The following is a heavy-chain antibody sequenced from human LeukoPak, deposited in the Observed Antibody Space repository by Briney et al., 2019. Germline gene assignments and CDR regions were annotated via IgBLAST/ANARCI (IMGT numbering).Heavy chain of an antibody. J-gene: IGHJ4*02. CDR3: ASARPYYDFWSGYLTTFDY. V-gene: IGHV4-4*02. CDR1: GGSISSSNW. Sequence: KPSETLSLTCAVSGGSISSSNWWSWVRQPPGKGLEWIGEIYHSGSTKYNPSLKSRVTISVDKSKNQFSLKLSSVTAADTAVYYCASARPYYDFWSGYLTTFDYWGQGTLVTVSS. D-gene: IGHD3-3*01. CDR2: IYHSGST.